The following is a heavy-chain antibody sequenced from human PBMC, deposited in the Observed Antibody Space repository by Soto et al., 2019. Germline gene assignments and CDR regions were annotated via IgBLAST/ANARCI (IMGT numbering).Heavy chain of an antibody. Sequence: QVQLVQSGAEVKKPGASVKVSCKASGYTFTSSDISWVRQATGQGLEWLGWMHPNSGITGYTQKFQGRVTMTRTTSISTAYMELSSLRSEDTAVYYCAVGFRSGWVFDYWGQGALVTVSS. V-gene: IGHV1-8*01. CDR3: AVGFRSGWVFDY. CDR2: MHPNSGIT. D-gene: IGHD6-19*01. J-gene: IGHJ4*02. CDR1: GYTFTSSD.